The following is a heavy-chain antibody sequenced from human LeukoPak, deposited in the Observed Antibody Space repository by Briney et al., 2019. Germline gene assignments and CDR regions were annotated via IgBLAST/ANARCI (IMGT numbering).Heavy chain of an antibody. Sequence: PSQTLSLTCTVSGGSISSGGYYWSWIRQPPGKGLEWIGYIYYSGSTNYNPSLKSRVTISVDTSKNQFSLKLSSVTAADTAVYYCARGKPYDFWSGTRGYFDYWGQGTLVTVSS. J-gene: IGHJ4*02. D-gene: IGHD3-3*01. CDR1: GGSISSGGYY. CDR3: ARGKPYDFWSGTRGYFDY. CDR2: IYYSGST. V-gene: IGHV4-61*08.